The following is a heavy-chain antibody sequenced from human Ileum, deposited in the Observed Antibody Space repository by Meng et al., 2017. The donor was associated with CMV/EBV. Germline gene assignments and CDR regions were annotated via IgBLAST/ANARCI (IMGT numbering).Heavy chain of an antibody. V-gene: IGHV3-74*01. CDR2: INRDGSDT. D-gene: IGHD4-23*01. CDR1: GFTFSNYW. CDR3: VRDGDSGGNAGFWF. Sequence: GESLKISCGASGFTFSNYWMHWGRQAPGKGLVWVSRINRDGSDTSHADSVKGRIAISRDNAKNTLYLHLNSLCDEDTAVYYCVRDGDSGGNAGFWFWGQGTLVTVSS. J-gene: IGHJ4*02.